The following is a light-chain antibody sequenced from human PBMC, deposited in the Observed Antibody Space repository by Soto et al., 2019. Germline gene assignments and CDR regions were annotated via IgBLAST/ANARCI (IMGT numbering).Light chain of an antibody. CDR1: QGIRND. CDR2: GAS. J-gene: IGKJ2*03. CDR3: LQRYGYPYS. Sequence: DLQLTQSPSSLYASVGDRVSIICRASQGIRNDLAWDHHNPGKAPSRLIYGASRLQSGVPYRFSGSGSETLFTLTINNLQPEDCGTYYCLQRYGYPYSVGQGTKLDI. V-gene: IGKV1-17*02.